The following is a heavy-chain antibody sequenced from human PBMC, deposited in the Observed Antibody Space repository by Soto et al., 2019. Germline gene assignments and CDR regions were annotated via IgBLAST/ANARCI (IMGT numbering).Heavy chain of an antibody. Sequence: QVQLVESGGGVVQPGRSLRLSCAASGFTFSSYAMHWVRQAPGKGLEWVAVIWYDGSNKYYADSVKGRFTISRDNSENTLYLQMNSLRAEDTAVYYCAREAEGKYFDFWGQGTLVTVSS. CDR2: IWYDGSNK. D-gene: IGHD3-10*01. J-gene: IGHJ4*02. CDR3: AREAEGKYFDF. CDR1: GFTFSSYA. V-gene: IGHV3-33*08.